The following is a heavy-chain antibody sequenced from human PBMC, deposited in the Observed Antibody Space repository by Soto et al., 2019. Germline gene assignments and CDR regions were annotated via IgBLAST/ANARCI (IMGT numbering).Heavy chain of an antibody. D-gene: IGHD1-20*01. CDR2: FDPEDGET. Sequence: ASVKVSCKVSGYTLTELSMHWVRQAPGKGLEWMGGFDPEDGETIYAQKFQGRVTMTEDTSTDTAYMELSSLRSEDTAVYYCAIGYNWNPAAYYYMDVWGKGTTVTVSS. CDR1: GYTLTELS. J-gene: IGHJ6*03. V-gene: IGHV1-24*01. CDR3: AIGYNWNPAAYYYMDV.